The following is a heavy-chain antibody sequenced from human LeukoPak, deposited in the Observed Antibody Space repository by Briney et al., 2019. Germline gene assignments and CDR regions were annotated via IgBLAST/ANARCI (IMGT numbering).Heavy chain of an antibody. V-gene: IGHV4-59*12. D-gene: IGHD5-24*01. CDR3: ARSSPRWLQFQIDY. CDR1: GGSISSYY. Sequence: PSETLSLTCTVSGGSISSYYWSWIRQPPGKGLEWIGSIYYSGSTYYNPSLKSRVTISVDTSKNQFSLKLSSVTAADTAVYYCARSSPRWLQFQIDYWGQGTLVTVSS. J-gene: IGHJ4*02. CDR2: IYYSGST.